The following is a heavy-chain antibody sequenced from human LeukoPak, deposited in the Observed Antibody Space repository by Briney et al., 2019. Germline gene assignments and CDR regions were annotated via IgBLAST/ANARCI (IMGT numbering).Heavy chain of an antibody. CDR1: GGSISSSSYY. V-gene: IGHV4-39*07. D-gene: IGHD2-15*01. CDR3: ARDMRVCSGGSCYNYYYMDV. Sequence: SETLSLTCTVSGGSISSSSYYWGWIRQPPGKGLEWIGSIYYSGSTYYNPSLKSRVTISVDTSKNQFSLKLSSVTAADTAVYYCARDMRVCSGGSCYNYYYMDVWGKGTTVTVSS. J-gene: IGHJ6*03. CDR2: IYYSGST.